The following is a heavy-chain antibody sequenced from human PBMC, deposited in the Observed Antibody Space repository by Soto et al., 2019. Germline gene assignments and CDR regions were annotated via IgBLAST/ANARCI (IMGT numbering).Heavy chain of an antibody. Sequence: SETLSLTCAVSGGSFSGYYWSWIRQPPGKGLEWIGEINHSGSTNYNPSLKSRVTISVDTSKNQFSLKLSSVTPEDTAVYYCARGGQQLNWFDPWGQGTLVTVSS. D-gene: IGHD6-13*01. V-gene: IGHV4-34*01. CDR3: ARGGQQLNWFDP. J-gene: IGHJ5*02. CDR2: INHSGST. CDR1: GGSFSGYY.